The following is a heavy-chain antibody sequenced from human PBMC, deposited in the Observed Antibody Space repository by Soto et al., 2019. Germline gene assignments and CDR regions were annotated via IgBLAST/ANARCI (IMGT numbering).Heavy chain of an antibody. J-gene: IGHJ5*02. CDR2: ISGSGGST. V-gene: IGHV3-23*01. D-gene: IGHD3-22*01. Sequence: VSAISGSGGSTYYADSVKGRFTISRDNSKNTLYLQMNSLRDEDTAVYYCFFITVTTKTEIFTLSLRDP. CDR3: FFITVTTKTEIFTLSLRDP.